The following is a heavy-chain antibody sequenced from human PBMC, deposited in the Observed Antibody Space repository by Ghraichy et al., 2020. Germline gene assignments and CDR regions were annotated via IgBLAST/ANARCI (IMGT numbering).Heavy chain of an antibody. CDR3: AKRDMIEFGGVIGYFDY. J-gene: IGHJ4*02. D-gene: IGHD3-16*02. CDR2: IGASGGST. Sequence: GGSLRLSCAASGFTFSNYAMSWVRQAPGKGLEWVSVIGASGGSTYYADSVKGRFTISRDNSKNTLYLQMNSLRAEDTAVYYCAKRDMIEFGGVIGYFDYWGQGTMVTVSS. CDR1: GFTFSNYA. V-gene: IGHV3-23*01.